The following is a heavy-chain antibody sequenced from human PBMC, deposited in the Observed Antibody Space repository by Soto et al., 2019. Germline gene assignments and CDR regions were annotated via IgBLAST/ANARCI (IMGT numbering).Heavy chain of an antibody. CDR2: IIPIFGTA. D-gene: IGHD6-13*01. CDR1: GGTFSSYA. V-gene: IGHV1-69*13. J-gene: IGHJ6*02. CDR3: ARDRHGGGSSWLVDYYGMDV. Sequence: SVKVSCKASGGTFSSYAISWVRQAPGQGLEWMGGIIPIFGTANYAQKFQGRVTITADESTSTAYMELSSLRSEDTAVYYCARDRHGGGSSWLVDYYGMDVWGQGTTVTVSS.